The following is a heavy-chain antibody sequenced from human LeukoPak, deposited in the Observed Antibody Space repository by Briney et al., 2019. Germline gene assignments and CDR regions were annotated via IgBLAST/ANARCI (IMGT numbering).Heavy chain of an antibody. Sequence: SETLSLTCTVSGGSISSYYWSWIRQPPGKGLEWIGYIYYSGSTNYHPSLKSRVTISVDTCKNQFALKLSSVTAADTAVYYCASGWYDYFDYWGQGTLVTVSS. CDR3: ASGWYDYFDY. V-gene: IGHV4-59*01. CDR2: IYYSGST. J-gene: IGHJ4*02. CDR1: GGSISSYY. D-gene: IGHD6-19*01.